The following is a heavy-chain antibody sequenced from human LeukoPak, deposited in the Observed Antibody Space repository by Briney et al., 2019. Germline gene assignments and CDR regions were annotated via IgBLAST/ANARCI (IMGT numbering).Heavy chain of an antibody. J-gene: IGHJ5*02. CDR1: SVSISSYS. Sequence: SETLCLICRASSVSISSYSWSWIRQPPGKGLEWIGYIYYSGSTNYNPSLKSRVTISGDTSKKQFSLKLSSVTAADTAVYYCARDRGFCSGGSCYRWFDPWGQGTLVTVSS. D-gene: IGHD2-15*01. CDR2: IYYSGST. V-gene: IGHV4-59*01. CDR3: ARDRGFCSGGSCYRWFDP.